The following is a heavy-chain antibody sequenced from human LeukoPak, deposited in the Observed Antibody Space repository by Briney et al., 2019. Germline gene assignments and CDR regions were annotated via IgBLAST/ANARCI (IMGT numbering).Heavy chain of an antibody. CDR1: GGSISLSYYY. V-gene: IGHV4-39*07. CDR2: INHSGST. D-gene: IGHD2-15*01. CDR3: ARGYCSGGSCYSYYYYNYMDV. J-gene: IGHJ6*03. Sequence: PSETLSLTCSVSGGSISLSYYYWGWIRQPPGKGLEWIGEINHSGSTNYNPSLKSRVTISVDTSKNQFSLKLSSVTAADTAVYYCARGYCSGGSCYSYYYYNYMDVWGKGTTVTVSS.